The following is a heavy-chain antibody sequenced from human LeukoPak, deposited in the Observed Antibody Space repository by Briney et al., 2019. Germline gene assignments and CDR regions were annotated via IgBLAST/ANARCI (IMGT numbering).Heavy chain of an antibody. CDR3: AESGRMAGYGKDAFDI. V-gene: IGHV3-33*06. Sequence: PGGSLRLSCAASGFTFHSYGMHWVRQAPGKGLEWVAVIWFDGSNQYYADSVKGRFTISRDNSKDTLYLQMNTLRVDDTAGYYCAESGRMAGYGKDAFDIWGQGTMVTVSS. CDR2: IWFDGSNQ. CDR1: GFTFHSYG. J-gene: IGHJ3*02. D-gene: IGHD5-24*01.